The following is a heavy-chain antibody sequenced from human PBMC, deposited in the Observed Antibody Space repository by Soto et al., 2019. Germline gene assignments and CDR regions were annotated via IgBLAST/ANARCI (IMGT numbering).Heavy chain of an antibody. J-gene: IGHJ4*02. Sequence: SETLSLTCAVYGGSFSDYFWTWIRQSPGKGLEWIGEINHVGSTTYNPSLKSRVTISVDTSKNQFSLKLRSVTAADTAVYYSATVGENTTMFSDYLDYWGQGTLVTVSS. CDR3: ATVGENTTMFSDYLDY. CDR1: GGSFSDYF. V-gene: IGHV4-34*01. CDR2: INHVGST. D-gene: IGHD3-10*02.